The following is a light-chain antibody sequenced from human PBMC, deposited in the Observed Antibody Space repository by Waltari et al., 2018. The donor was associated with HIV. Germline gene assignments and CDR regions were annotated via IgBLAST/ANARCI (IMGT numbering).Light chain of an antibody. CDR2: YND. CDR1: SSNIGNNA. V-gene: IGLV1-36*01. CDR3: AAWDDSLNGYV. J-gene: IGLJ1*01. Sequence: QSVLTQPPSVSAAPRQRVTISCSGSSSNIGNNAVNWYQHLPGKAPKLLIYYNDLLPSGVSDRFSGSKSGTSASLAISGLQSEDDADYYCAAWDDSLNGYVFGTGTKVTVL.